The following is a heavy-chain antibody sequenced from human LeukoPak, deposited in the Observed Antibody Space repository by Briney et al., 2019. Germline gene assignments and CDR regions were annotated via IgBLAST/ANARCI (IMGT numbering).Heavy chain of an antibody. V-gene: IGHV3-53*01. CDR2: IYSGGST. CDR3: ASATTPNYGILTGYLFDY. J-gene: IGHJ4*02. D-gene: IGHD3-9*01. Sequence: GGSLRLSCAASGFTVSSNYMSWVRQAPGKGLEWVSIIYSGGSTYYADSVKGRFTISRDNSKNTLYLQMNSLRAEDTAVYYCASATTPNYGILTGYLFDYWGQGTLVTVSS. CDR1: GFTVSSNY.